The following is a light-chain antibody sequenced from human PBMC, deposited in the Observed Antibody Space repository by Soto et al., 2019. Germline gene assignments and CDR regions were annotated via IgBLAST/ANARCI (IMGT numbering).Light chain of an antibody. J-gene: IGKJ1*01. V-gene: IGKV3-20*01. Sequence: VLTQSPGTPSLSPGERATLSCRASQSVRSSFLAWYQLKPGQAPRLLSYGASSRATGIPDRFSGSGSGTDVTLTISRLEPEDFAVYYCQQYDSSPWTFGQGTKVEIK. CDR3: QQYDSSPWT. CDR1: QSVRSSF. CDR2: GAS.